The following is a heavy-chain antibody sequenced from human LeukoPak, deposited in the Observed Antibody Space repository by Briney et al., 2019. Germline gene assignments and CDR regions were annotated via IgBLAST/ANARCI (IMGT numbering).Heavy chain of an antibody. Sequence: PGGSLRLSCAASGFTVSSNYMSWVRQAPGKGLEWVSVIYSGGSTYYADSVKGRFTISRDNSKNTLYLQMNSLRAEDTAVYYCAREGPSSSWYGGTFFDYWGQGTLVTVSS. J-gene: IGHJ4*02. CDR1: GFTVSSNY. D-gene: IGHD6-13*01. V-gene: IGHV3-66*01. CDR3: AREGPSSSWYGGTFFDY. CDR2: IYSGGST.